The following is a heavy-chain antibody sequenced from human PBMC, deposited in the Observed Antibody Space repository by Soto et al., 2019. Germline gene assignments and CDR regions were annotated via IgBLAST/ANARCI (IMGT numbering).Heavy chain of an antibody. CDR3: ARSRDMATDFES. V-gene: IGHV3-11*01. CDR1: GFTFSDYD. Sequence: QVQLVESGGGLVKPGESLRLSCAASGFTFSDYDMSWIRQAPGKRLEWVSYISRSGGTIFSADSMKGRFAISRDNSNNLLYLQLNSLRVEDTAMYFCARSRDMATDFESWGQGTPVIVSS. D-gene: IGHD2-15*01. J-gene: IGHJ5*01. CDR2: ISRSGGTI.